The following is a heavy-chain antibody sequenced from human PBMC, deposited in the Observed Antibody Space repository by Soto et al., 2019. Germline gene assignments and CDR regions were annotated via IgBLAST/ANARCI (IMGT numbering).Heavy chain of an antibody. CDR2: VYHTGTT. CDR1: GDSVSSTHC. CDR3: ARVRRYSSRPDAFDI. V-gene: IGHV4-4*02. J-gene: IGHJ3*02. Sequence: PSETLSLTCVVSGDSVSSTHCWTWVRQTPGKGLEWIGEVYHTGTTKYNPTLKNQVTISVDTSKIQFSLNLKSVTAADKAFYYCARVRRYSSRPDAFDIWGQGTMVTVSS. D-gene: IGHD6-13*01.